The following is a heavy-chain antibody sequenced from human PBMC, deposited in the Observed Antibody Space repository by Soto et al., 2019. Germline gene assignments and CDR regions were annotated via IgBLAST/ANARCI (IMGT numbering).Heavy chain of an antibody. J-gene: IGHJ6*02. D-gene: IGHD2-2*01. CDR2: ISYDGSNK. CDR1: GFTFSSYA. CDR3: ARDPVVVPAAIVLHYYYYGMDV. Sequence: QVQLVESGGGVVQPGRSLRLSCAASGFTFSSYAMHWVRQAPGKGLEWVAVISYDGSNKYYADSVKGRFTISRDNSKNTLYLQMNSLRAEDTAVYYCARDPVVVPAAIVLHYYYYGMDVWGQGTTVTVSS. V-gene: IGHV3-30-3*01.